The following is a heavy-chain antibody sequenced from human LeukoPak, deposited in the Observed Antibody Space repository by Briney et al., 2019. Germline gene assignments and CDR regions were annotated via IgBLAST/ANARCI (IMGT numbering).Heavy chain of an antibody. CDR3: ARHPSFRINVLLWFGELYYFDY. CDR2: IYYSGST. CDR1: GGSISSSSYY. J-gene: IGHJ4*02. V-gene: IGHV4-39*01. D-gene: IGHD3-10*01. Sequence: SETLSLTCTVSGGSISSSSYYWGWIRQPPGKGLEWIGSIYYSGSTYYNPSLKSRVTISVDTSKNQFSLKLSSVTAADTAVYYCARHPSFRINVLLWFGELYYFDYWGQGTLVTVSS.